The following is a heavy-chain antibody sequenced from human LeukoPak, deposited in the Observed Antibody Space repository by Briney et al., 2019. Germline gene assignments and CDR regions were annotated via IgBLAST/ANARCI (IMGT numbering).Heavy chain of an antibody. Sequence: GGSLRLSCAASGFTFSSYNMNWVRQAPGKGLEWASFTSSSSTYIYYADSVKGRFTISRDNSKNTLYLQLNSLRAEDTAVYNCARDRGSREDGMDVWGQGTTVTVSS. J-gene: IGHJ6*02. CDR1: GFTFSSYN. D-gene: IGHD1-26*01. CDR3: ARDRGSREDGMDV. V-gene: IGHV3-21*01. CDR2: TSSSSTYI.